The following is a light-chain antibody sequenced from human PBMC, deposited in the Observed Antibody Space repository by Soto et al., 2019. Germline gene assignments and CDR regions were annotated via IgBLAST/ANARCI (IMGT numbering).Light chain of an antibody. V-gene: IGKV3-15*01. CDR3: QQYGSSRT. Sequence: EILMTQSPATLSVSPGERATLSCRASQSVRSNLAWYQHKPGQAPRLLIFGATTRATGMPARFSGSGSGTEFTLTISRLEPEDFAVYYCQQYGSSRTFGQGTKVEIK. CDR1: QSVRSN. J-gene: IGKJ1*01. CDR2: GAT.